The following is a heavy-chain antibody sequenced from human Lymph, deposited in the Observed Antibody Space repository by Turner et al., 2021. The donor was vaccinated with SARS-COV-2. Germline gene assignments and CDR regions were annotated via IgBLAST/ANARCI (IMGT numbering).Heavy chain of an antibody. J-gene: IGHJ6*02. CDR3: ARGRYSGGGMDV. CDR2: MNPNSGNT. Sequence: QVQLVQSGAEVKKPGASVKVPCKAPGYTFTSYDINWVRQATGQGLEWMGWMNPNSGNTGYAQKFQGRVTMTRNTSISTAYMELGSLRCEDTAVDYCARGRYSGGGMDVWSQGTTVTVSS. CDR1: GYTFTSYD. D-gene: IGHD1-26*01. V-gene: IGHV1-8*02.